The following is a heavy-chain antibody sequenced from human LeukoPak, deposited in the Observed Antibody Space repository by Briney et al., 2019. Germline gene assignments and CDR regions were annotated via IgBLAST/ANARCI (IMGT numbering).Heavy chain of an antibody. CDR3: AGGDCTNGICPDY. CDR1: KFTVSSNY. V-gene: IGHV3-66*02. J-gene: IGHJ4*02. D-gene: IGHD2-8*01. Sequence: GGSLRLSCAGSKFTVSSNYVSWVRQAPGQGLDWVSVLYSGGIRYYAGSVQGRFTISRDSSKNTLYLQMNYLPPADTAVYYCAGGDCTNGICPDYWGEGIQVTVSS. CDR2: LYSGGIR.